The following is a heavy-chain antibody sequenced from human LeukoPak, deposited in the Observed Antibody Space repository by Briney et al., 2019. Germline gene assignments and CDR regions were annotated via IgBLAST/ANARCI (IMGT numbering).Heavy chain of an antibody. CDR3: ARGLERTKFDY. CDR2: INPNSGGT. Sequence: ASVKVSCKTSGYTFTGQYLHWVRQAPGQGLEWMGWINPNSGGTNYAQNFQGRVTMTRDTSITTAYMELSRLSSDDTAVYYCARGLERTKFDYWGQGTLVTVSS. V-gene: IGHV1-2*02. J-gene: IGHJ4*02. CDR1: GYTFTGQY.